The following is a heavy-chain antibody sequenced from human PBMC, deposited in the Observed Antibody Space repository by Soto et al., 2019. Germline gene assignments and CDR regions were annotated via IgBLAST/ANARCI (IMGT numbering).Heavy chain of an antibody. V-gene: IGHV3-11*06. J-gene: IGHJ3*02. D-gene: IGHD3-22*01. CDR2: ISGSGSYT. CDR3: VRDSSTYYGGRKEFGAFDI. Sequence: QVQLLESGGGLVKPGGSQRLSCVTSGFTFSDYYMGWVRQAPGKGLELISYISGSGSYTLYADSVKGRFTVSRDNANNSLSLLMGSLRGEDTAMYYCVRDSSTYYGGRKEFGAFDILGLGTVVTVSS. CDR1: GFTFSDYY.